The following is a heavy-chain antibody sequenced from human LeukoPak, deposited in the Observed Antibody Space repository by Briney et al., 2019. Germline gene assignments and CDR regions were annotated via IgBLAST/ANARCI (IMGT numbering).Heavy chain of an antibody. V-gene: IGHV4-39*01. CDR3: ARHYDILTGYQGGIDP. J-gene: IGHJ5*02. CDR2: VYSDGST. Sequence: SETLSLTCTVTGDSITSTAFLWGWVRQPPGKGLEWIGSVYSDGSTYYNPSLKSRVTISVDTSKNQFSLKLISVTAADSAVYFCARHYDILTGYQGGIDPWGQGTLVTVSS. D-gene: IGHD3-9*01. CDR1: GDSITSTAFL.